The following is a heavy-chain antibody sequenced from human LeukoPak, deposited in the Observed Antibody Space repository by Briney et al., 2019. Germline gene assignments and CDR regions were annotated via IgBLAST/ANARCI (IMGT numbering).Heavy chain of an antibody. CDR3: AIPPEYCGNDCSFDH. J-gene: IGHJ4*02. V-gene: IGHV5-51*01. CDR2: IYPGDYET. Sequence: GESLQISCEGSAYSFSNYWIGWVRQMPGQGLEWMGIIYPGDYETRYSPSFQRLVTISVDKSISTAYLQWSSLKASDTAMYYCAIPPEYCGNDCSFDHWGQGTLVTVSS. D-gene: IGHD2-21*02. CDR1: AYSFSNYW.